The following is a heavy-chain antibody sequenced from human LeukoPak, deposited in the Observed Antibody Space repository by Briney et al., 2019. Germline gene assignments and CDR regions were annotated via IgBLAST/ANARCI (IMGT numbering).Heavy chain of an antibody. D-gene: IGHD6-13*01. Sequence: GESLKISCQASGYTFSNFWIGWVRQMPGKGLEWMGIIYPDDSDTRYSPSFQGQVTISADKSINTAYLQWTSLKASDTGMYYCATPPGITTGSDDYWGQGTLVTVSS. V-gene: IGHV5-51*01. CDR3: ATPPGITTGSDDY. CDR1: GYTFSNFW. J-gene: IGHJ4*02. CDR2: IYPDDSDT.